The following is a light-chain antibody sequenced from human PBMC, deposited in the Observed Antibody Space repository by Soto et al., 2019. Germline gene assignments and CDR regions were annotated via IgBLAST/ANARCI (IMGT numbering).Light chain of an antibody. J-gene: IGKJ2*03. CDR2: DAS. CDR1: QSISFW. Sequence: DIQMTQSPSTLSASVGDRVTITCRSSQSISFWLAWYQQKPGKAPKLLIYDASTLYSGVPSRFSGSRSGTEFTLTFSSLQPDDFASYYCQQYNSFAPYSFGQGTKLEI. CDR3: QQYNSFAPYS. V-gene: IGKV1-5*01.